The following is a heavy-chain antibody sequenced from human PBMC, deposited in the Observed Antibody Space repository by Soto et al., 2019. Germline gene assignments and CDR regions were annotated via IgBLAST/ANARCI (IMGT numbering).Heavy chain of an antibody. CDR3: ARDAPRCSGGSCFDF. V-gene: IGHV3-48*02. J-gene: IGHJ4*02. D-gene: IGHD2-15*01. CDR2: INSGSSTI. Sequence: EVQLVESGGGLVQPGGSLRLSCPASGFTFSSYSMNWVRQAPGKGLEWVSYINSGSSTIYYADSVKGRFTISRDNAKNSLYLQMNSLRDEDTAVYYCARDAPRCSGGSCFDFWGQGTLVTVSS. CDR1: GFTFSSYS.